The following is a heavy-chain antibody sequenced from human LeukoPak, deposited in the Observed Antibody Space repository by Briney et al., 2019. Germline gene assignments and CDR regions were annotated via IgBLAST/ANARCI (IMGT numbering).Heavy chain of an antibody. CDR1: GYTFTGYF. Sequence: GASVKVSCKASGYTFTGYFMHWVRQGPGQGLEWMGWINPNRGGTNYAQKFQGRVTMTRDTSISTAYMELSRLRSDDTAVYYCAILTAVPGTSYYGTDVWGQGTTVTVSS. CDR2: INPNRGGT. D-gene: IGHD6-19*01. CDR3: AILTAVPGTSYYGTDV. J-gene: IGHJ6*02. V-gene: IGHV1-2*02.